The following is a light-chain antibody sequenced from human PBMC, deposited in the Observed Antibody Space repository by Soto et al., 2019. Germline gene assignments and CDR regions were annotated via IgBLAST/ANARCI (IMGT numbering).Light chain of an antibody. CDR1: QSFSTW. CDR2: KAS. V-gene: IGKV1-5*03. CDR3: QQYNSYPWT. Sequence: DIQMTQSPSTLSASVGDRVTITCRASQSFSTWLAWYQQKPGKPPKLLIYKASNLEGGVPSRFSGSGSGTEFTLTISCLQPDDFATYYCQQYNSYPWTFGQGPKVEIK. J-gene: IGKJ1*01.